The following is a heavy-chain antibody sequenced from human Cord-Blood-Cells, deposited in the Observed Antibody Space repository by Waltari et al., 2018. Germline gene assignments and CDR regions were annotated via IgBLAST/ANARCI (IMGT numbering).Heavy chain of an antibody. CDR2: IYHSGST. J-gene: IGHJ4*02. CDR1: GYSISSGYY. V-gene: IGHV4-38-2*01. D-gene: IGHD2-2*01. CDR3: ASSGVGCSSTSCYLGFDY. Sequence: QVQLQESGPGLVKPSETLSLTCAVSGYSISSGYYWGWIRQPPGKGLEWIGSIYHSGSTYYNPSLKSRVTISVATSKNQFSLKLSSVTAADTAVYYCASSGVGCSSTSCYLGFDYWGQGTLVTVSS.